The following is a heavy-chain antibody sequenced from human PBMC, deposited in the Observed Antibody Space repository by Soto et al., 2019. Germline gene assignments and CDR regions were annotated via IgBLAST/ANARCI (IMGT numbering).Heavy chain of an antibody. V-gene: IGHV1-18*04. CDR1: GYTFTSYG. CDR2: TSAYNGNT. J-gene: IGHJ6*02. Sequence: ASVKVSCKASGYTFTSYGISWVRQAPGQGLEWMGWTSAYNGNTNYAQKLQGRVTMTTDTSTSTAYMELRSLRSDDTAVYYCARDGITSSWPFGMDVWGQGTTVTVSS. D-gene: IGHD6-13*01. CDR3: ARDGITSSWPFGMDV.